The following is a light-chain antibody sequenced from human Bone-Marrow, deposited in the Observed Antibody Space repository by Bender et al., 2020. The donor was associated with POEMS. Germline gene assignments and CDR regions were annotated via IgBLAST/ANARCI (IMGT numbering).Light chain of an antibody. CDR3: ESYDTSLSGSV. CDR2: EDV. CDR1: KLGDKF. Sequence: SYELAQPPSVSVSPGQTANITCSGDKLGDKFVCWYHQKPDQSPVLVIYEDVKRPSGIPGRFSASNSGNTATLTISGTQPVDEADYYCESYDTSLSGSVFGGGTKLTVL. J-gene: IGLJ3*02. V-gene: IGLV3-1*01.